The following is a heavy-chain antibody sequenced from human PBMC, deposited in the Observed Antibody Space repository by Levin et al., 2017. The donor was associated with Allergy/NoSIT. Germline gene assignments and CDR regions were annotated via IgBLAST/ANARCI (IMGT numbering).Heavy chain of an antibody. Sequence: ASVKVSCKASGYTFTSYGISWVRQAPGQGLEWMGWISAYNGNTNYAQKLQGRVTMTTDTSTSTAYMELRSLRSDDTAVYYCAREAHTYYDFWSGYSFDAFDIWGQGTMVTVSS. D-gene: IGHD3-3*01. V-gene: IGHV1-18*01. CDR3: AREAHTYYDFWSGYSFDAFDI. CDR2: ISAYNGNT. J-gene: IGHJ3*02. CDR1: GYTFTSYG.